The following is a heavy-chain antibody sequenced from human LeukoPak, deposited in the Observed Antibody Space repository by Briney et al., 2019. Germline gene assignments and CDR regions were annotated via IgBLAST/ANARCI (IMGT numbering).Heavy chain of an antibody. CDR2: IYYSGST. J-gene: IGHJ6*03. Sequence: PSETLSLTCTVSGGSISSYYWSWIRQPPGKGLEWIGYIYYSGSTNYNPSLKSRVTISVDTSKNQFSLKLSSVTAADTAVYYCARDLFRRVPTRYHYMDVWGKGTTVTVSS. CDR1: GGSISSYY. D-gene: IGHD3-10*01. CDR3: ARDLFRRVPTRYHYMDV. V-gene: IGHV4-59*01.